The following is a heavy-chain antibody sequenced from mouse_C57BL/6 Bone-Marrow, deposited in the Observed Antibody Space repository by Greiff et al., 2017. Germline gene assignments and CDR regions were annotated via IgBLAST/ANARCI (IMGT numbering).Heavy chain of an antibody. V-gene: IGHV1-26*01. CDR1: GYTFTDYY. J-gene: IGHJ3*01. D-gene: IGHD2-3*01. CDR3: GGGYYTWFAY. CDR2: INPNNGGT. Sequence: EVQLQQSGPELVKPGASVKISCKASGYTFTDYYMNWVKQSHGKSLEWIGDINPNNGGTSYNQKFKGKATLTVDKSSSTAYMELRSLTSEDSAVYYCGGGYYTWFAYWGQGTLVTVSA.